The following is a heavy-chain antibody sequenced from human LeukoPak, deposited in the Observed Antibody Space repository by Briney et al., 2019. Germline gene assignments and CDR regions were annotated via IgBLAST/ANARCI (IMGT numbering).Heavy chain of an antibody. CDR1: GFTFSSYE. CDR3: ARDLYVEMDTILDY. J-gene: IGHJ4*02. V-gene: IGHV3-48*03. CDR2: ISSSGSTI. D-gene: IGHD5-24*01. Sequence: GGSLRLSCAASGFTFSSYEMNWVRQAPGKGLEWVSYISSSGSTIYYADSVKGRFTISRDNAKNSLYLQMNSLRAEDTAVYYCARDLYVEMDTILDYWGQGTLVTVSS.